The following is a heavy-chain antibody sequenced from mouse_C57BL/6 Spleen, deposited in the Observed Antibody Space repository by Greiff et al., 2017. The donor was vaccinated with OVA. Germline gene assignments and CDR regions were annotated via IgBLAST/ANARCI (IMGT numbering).Heavy chain of an antibody. CDR2: ISYDGSN. V-gene: IGHV3-6*01. CDR1: GYSITSGYY. J-gene: IGHJ2*01. Sequence: EVQLQQSGPGLVKPSQSLSLTCSVTGYSITSGYYWNWIRQFPGNKLEWMGYISYDGSNNYNPSLKNRISITRDTSKNQFFLKLNSVTTEDTATYYCARKGSNYGDFDYWGQGTTLTVSS. D-gene: IGHD2-5*01. CDR3: ARKGSNYGDFDY.